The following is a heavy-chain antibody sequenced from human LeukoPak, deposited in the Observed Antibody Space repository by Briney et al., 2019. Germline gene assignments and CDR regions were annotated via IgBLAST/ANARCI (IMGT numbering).Heavy chain of an antibody. CDR2: ISGSGGST. V-gene: IGHV3-23*01. CDR1: GFTFSSYA. D-gene: IGHD3-3*01. J-gene: IGHJ6*02. CDR3: EKDQSTILGYYYGMDV. Sequence: GGSLSLSCAASGFTFSSYAMSWVRQAPGKGLEWVSAISGSGGSTYYADSVKGRFTISRDNSKNTLYLQMNSLRAEDTAVYYCEKDQSTILGYYYGMDVWGQGTTVTVSS.